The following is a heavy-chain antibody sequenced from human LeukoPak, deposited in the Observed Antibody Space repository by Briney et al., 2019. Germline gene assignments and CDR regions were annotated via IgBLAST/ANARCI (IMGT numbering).Heavy chain of an antibody. D-gene: IGHD6-13*01. Sequence: PSETLSRTCTVSGGSISSYYWSWIRQPPGKGLEWIGYIYYSGSTNYNPSLKSRVTISVDTSKNQFSLKLSSVTAADTAVYYCARDLGSSWYDAFDIWGQGTMVTVSS. J-gene: IGHJ3*02. CDR3: ARDLGSSWYDAFDI. CDR2: IYYSGST. V-gene: IGHV4-59*01. CDR1: GGSISSYY.